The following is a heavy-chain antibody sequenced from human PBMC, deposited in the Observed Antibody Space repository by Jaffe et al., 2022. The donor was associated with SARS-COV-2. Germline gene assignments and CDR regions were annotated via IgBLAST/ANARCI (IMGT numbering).Heavy chain of an antibody. V-gene: IGHV5-51*01. J-gene: IGHJ4*02. CDR3: ATQVAVAGSAY. Sequence: EVQLVQSGAEVKKPGESLKISCKGSGYSFSSYWIGWVRQMPGKGLEWMGIIYPGDSDTKYSPSFQGRVTISADKSISTAYLQWSSLKDSDTAMYFCATQVAVAGSAYWGQGALVTVSS. D-gene: IGHD6-19*01. CDR2: IYPGDSDT. CDR1: GYSFSSYW.